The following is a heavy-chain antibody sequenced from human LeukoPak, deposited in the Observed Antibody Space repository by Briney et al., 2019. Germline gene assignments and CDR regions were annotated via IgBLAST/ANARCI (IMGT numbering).Heavy chain of an antibody. Sequence: DSVKGRFTISRDNSKNTLYLQMSSLRAEDTAVYYCVKDRYCSGGSCYSGVSDYWGQGTLVTVSS. V-gene: IGHV3-64D*06. D-gene: IGHD2-15*01. J-gene: IGHJ4*02. CDR3: VKDRYCSGGSCYSGVSDY.